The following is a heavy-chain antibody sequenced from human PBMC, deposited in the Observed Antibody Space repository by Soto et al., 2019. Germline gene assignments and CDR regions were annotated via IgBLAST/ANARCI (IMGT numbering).Heavy chain of an antibody. CDR2: IIPIFGTA. D-gene: IGHD4-4*01. Sequence: VQLVQSGAEVKRPGSAVKVSCKASGGTFISYAISWVRQAPGQGLEWMGGIIPIFGTANYGQKFQGRVTFTADSSTSTVYMKLISLRSEDTAVYYCSRHSSNYETPAIYYYYRMDVWGQGTTVTVSS. CDR1: GGTFISYA. V-gene: IGHV1-69*06. CDR3: SRHSSNYETPAIYYYYRMDV. J-gene: IGHJ6*02.